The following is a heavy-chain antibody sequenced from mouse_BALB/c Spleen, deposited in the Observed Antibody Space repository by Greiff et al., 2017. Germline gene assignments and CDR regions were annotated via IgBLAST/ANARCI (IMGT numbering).Heavy chain of an antibody. CDR3: DTGDFDY. CDR1: GFTFSSYT. J-gene: IGHJ2*01. Sequence: EVQGVESGGGLVQPGGSLKLSCAASGFTFSSYTMSWVRQTPEKRLEWVAYISNGGGSTYYPDTVKGRFTISRDNPKNTLFLQMTSLRSEDTAMYYCDTGDFDYWGQGTTLTVSS. CDR2: ISNGGGST. D-gene: IGHD4-1*01. V-gene: IGHV5-12-2*01.